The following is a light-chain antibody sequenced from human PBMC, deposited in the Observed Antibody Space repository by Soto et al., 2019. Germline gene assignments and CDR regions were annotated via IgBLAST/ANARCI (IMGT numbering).Light chain of an antibody. J-gene: IGKJ1*01. V-gene: IGKV3-15*01. Sequence: EIVMTQSPATLSVSPGERATLSCRSSQSVSSNLAWYQRKPGQAPRLLISGASTRATGIPARFSGSGSGTEFTLTISSLQSEDFAVYYGQQYNNWPWTFGQGTKV. CDR3: QQYNNWPWT. CDR2: GAS. CDR1: QSVSSN.